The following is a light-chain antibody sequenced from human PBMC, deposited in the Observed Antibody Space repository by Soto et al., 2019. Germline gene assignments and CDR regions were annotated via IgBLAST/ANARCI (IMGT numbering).Light chain of an antibody. CDR2: DVS. V-gene: IGKV3-11*01. J-gene: IGKJ5*01. Sequence: EIVLTQFTVTLSLSPGERATLSCRASQSVSNYLAWYQQKPGQAPRLLIYDVSTRATGVPARFSGSGSGTDFTLTITSLEPEDFAVYSCQQRSNWPITFGQGTRLEIK. CDR3: QQRSNWPIT. CDR1: QSVSNY.